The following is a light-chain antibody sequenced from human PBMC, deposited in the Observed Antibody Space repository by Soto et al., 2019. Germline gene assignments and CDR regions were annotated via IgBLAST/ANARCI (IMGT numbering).Light chain of an antibody. Sequence: QSVLTQTPSVSGAPGQKITMSCTGSSSNIGAGYDVHWYQQVPGAAPRLLIYADNNRPSGVPDRFSASTSGTSASLALTGLQIEDEANYYCQSYDTSLSGVIFGAGTKLTVL. CDR2: ADN. CDR3: QSYDTSLSGVI. V-gene: IGLV1-40*01. J-gene: IGLJ2*01. CDR1: SSNIGAGYD.